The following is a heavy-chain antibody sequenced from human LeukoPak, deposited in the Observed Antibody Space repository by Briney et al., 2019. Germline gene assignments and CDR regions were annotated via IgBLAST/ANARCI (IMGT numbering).Heavy chain of an antibody. CDR1: GGTFSSYA. CDR3: ANQDVDIVARGYYFDY. Sequence: ASVKVSCKASGGTFSSYAISWVRQAPGQGLEWMGGIIPIFGTANYAQKFQGRVTITADKSTSTAYMELSSLRSEDTAVYYCANQDVDIVARGYYFDYWGQGTLVTVSS. V-gene: IGHV1-69*06. J-gene: IGHJ4*02. CDR2: IIPIFGTA. D-gene: IGHD5-12*01.